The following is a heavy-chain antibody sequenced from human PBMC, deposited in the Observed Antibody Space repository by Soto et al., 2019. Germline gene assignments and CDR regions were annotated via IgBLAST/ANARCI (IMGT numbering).Heavy chain of an antibody. CDR1: SGSIGSSNW. CDR2: IYHSGST. D-gene: IGHD3-3*01. V-gene: IGHV4-4*02. CDR3: VSRPYYDFWSGSPQ. J-gene: IGHJ4*02. Sequence: NPSETLSLTCAVSSGSIGSSNWWSWVRQPPGKGLEWIGEIYHSGSTNYNPSLKSRVTISVDKSKNQFSLKLSSVTAADTAVYYCVSRPYYDFWSGSPQWGQGTLVTVSS.